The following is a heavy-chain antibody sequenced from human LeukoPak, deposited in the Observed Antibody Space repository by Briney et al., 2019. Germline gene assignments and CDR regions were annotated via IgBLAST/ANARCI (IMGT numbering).Heavy chain of an antibody. CDR3: ARMGSLDSSSWFGAFDI. J-gene: IGHJ3*02. CDR2: IYPGDSDT. CDR1: GYSFTCYW. V-gene: IGHV5-51*01. D-gene: IGHD6-13*01. Sequence: GESLKISCKGSGYSFTCYWIGWVRQMPGKGLEWMGIIYPGDSDTGYSPSFQGQVTISADKSISTAYLQWSSLKASDTAMYYCARMGSLDSSSWFGAFDIWGQGTMVTVSS.